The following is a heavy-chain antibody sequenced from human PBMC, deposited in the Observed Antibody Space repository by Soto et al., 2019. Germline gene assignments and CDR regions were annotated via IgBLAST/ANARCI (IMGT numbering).Heavy chain of an antibody. CDR1: GYSFTSYW. CDR3: ARHAFDIVVVVAATPGFDP. V-gene: IGHV5-10-1*01. CDR2: IDPSDSYT. D-gene: IGHD2-15*01. J-gene: IGHJ5*02. Sequence: GESLKISCKGSGYSFTSYWISWVRQMPGKGLVGMGRIDPSDSYTNYSPSFQGHVTISADKSISTAYLQWSSLKASDTAMYYCARHAFDIVVVVAATPGFDPWGQGTLVTVSS.